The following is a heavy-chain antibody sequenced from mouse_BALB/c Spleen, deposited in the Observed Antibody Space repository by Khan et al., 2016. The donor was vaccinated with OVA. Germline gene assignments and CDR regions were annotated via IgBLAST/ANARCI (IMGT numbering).Heavy chain of an antibody. CDR1: GYSITSGYY. D-gene: IGHD2-1*01. CDR2: ISYDGSN. J-gene: IGHJ4*01. CDR3: ARGNDNYDYAMDC. V-gene: IGHV3-6*02. Sequence: EVQLQESGPGLVKPSQSLSLTCSVTGYSITSGYYWNWIRQFPGNKLEWMGYISYDGSNNYNPSLKNRTSITRDTSKNQFFLQLNSVTTEVTVTYCCARGNDNYDYAMDCCGQGTSVNVSS.